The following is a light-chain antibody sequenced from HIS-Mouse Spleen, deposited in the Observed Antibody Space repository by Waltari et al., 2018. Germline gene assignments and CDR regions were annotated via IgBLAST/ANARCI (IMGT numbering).Light chain of an antibody. CDR3: YSTDSSGNHRV. CDR1: ALPKKY. CDR2: EDS. Sequence: SYELTQPPSVSVSPGQTARITCSGDALPKKYAYWYRQKSGRAPVLVIYEDSKRPSGIPEGVSGSRSGTMATLTISGAQVEAEADYYCYSTDSSGNHRVFGGGTKLTVL. V-gene: IGLV3-10*01. J-gene: IGLJ2*01.